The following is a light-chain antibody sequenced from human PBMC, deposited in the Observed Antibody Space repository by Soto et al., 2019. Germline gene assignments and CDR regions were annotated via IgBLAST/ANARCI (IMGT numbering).Light chain of an antibody. Sequence: QPVLTQSPSASASLGASVKLTCTLSSGHSSYAIAWHQQQPEKGPRYLMKLNSDGSHSTGDGIPDRFSGSSSGAERYLTIPRLQSEDEADYYCQTWGTARVFGGGTKLTVL. V-gene: IGLV4-69*01. CDR3: QTWGTARV. J-gene: IGLJ3*02. CDR2: LNSDGSH. CDR1: SGHSSYA.